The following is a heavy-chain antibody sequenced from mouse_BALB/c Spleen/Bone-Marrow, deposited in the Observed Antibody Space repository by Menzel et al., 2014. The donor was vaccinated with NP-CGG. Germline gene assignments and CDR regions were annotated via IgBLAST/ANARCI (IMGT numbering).Heavy chain of an antibody. D-gene: IGHD2-4*01. CDR1: GFTFSSYA. J-gene: IGHJ3*01. V-gene: IGHV5-9-3*01. Sequence: VQLQQSGGGSVKPGGSLKLSCAASGFTFSSYAMSWVRQTPEKRLEWVATISSGGSYTYYPDSVKGRFTISRDNAKNTLYLQMSSLRSEDTAMYYCARHDYAYWGQGTLVTVSA. CDR2: ISSGGSYT. CDR3: ARHDYAY.